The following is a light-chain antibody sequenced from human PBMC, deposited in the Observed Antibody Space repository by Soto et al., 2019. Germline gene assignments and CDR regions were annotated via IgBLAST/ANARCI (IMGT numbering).Light chain of an antibody. J-gene: IGKJ5*01. V-gene: IGKV3-20*01. CDR3: QQYGSSPRIT. CDR1: QSVSSNY. Sequence: EIVMTQSPGTLSLSPGETATLSCRASQSVSSNYVAWFHQKPGQAPRLLIYGASSRATGVPDRFSASGSGTDFTLTISRLEPEDFAVYYCQQYGSSPRITFGQGTRLEIK. CDR2: GAS.